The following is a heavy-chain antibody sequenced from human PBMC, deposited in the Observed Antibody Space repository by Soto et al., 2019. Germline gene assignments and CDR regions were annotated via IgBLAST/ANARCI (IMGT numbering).Heavy chain of an antibody. D-gene: IGHD3-22*01. V-gene: IGHV3-30-3*01. CDR1: GFTFSSYA. Sequence: PGGSLRLSCAASGFTFSSYAMHWVRQAPGKGLEWVAVISYDGSNKYYADSVKGRFTISGDNSKNTLYLQMNSLRAEDTAVYYCARDPITMIVVVNPYYFDYWGQGTLVTVSS. CDR2: ISYDGSNK. CDR3: ARDPITMIVVVNPYYFDY. J-gene: IGHJ4*02.